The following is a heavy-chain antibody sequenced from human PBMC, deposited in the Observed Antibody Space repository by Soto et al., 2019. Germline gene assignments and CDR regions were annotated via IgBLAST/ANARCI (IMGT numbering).Heavy chain of an antibody. Sequence: GGSLRLSCAASGFTFSNYAMSWVRQAPGKALEWVSSINIVGGNTNYADSVRGRFTMSRDDSKNTVFLQMNSLRAEDTAIYYCTKNYYFDFWGQGTLVTVSS. CDR3: TKNYYFDF. CDR2: INIVGGNT. CDR1: GFTFSNYA. V-gene: IGHV3-23*01. J-gene: IGHJ4*02.